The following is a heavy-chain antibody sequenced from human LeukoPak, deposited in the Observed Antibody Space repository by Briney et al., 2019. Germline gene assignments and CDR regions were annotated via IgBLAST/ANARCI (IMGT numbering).Heavy chain of an antibody. Sequence: GGSLRLSCAASGFTFSRYGMHWVRQAPGKGLEWLAVISYDGSDEYYADFVKGRFTISRDNSKNTLYLQMNSLRTEDTAVYYCPKRHSNQDPLVQGTLVTCSS. D-gene: IGHD1-14*01. CDR2: ISYDGSDE. CDR1: GFTFSRYG. V-gene: IGHV3-30*18. CDR3: PKRHSNQDP. J-gene: IGHJ5*02.